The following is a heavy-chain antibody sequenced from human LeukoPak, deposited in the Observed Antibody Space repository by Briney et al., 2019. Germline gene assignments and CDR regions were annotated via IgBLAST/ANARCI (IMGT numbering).Heavy chain of an antibody. D-gene: IGHD1-26*01. Sequence: GASVKVSCKASGGTFSSYAISWVRQAPGQGLEWMGRIIPILGIANYAQKFQGRVTMTTDTSTSTAYMELRSLRSDDTAVYYCARRSGSYYEGDYWGQGTVVTVSS. V-gene: IGHV1-69*04. CDR1: GGTFSSYA. J-gene: IGHJ4*02. CDR2: IIPILGIA. CDR3: ARRSGSYYEGDY.